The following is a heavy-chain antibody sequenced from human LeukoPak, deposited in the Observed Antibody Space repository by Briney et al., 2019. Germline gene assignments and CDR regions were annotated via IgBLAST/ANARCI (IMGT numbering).Heavy chain of an antibody. CDR2: LSGSGAFT. CDR1: GFTFSSHA. V-gene: IGHV3-23*01. Sequence: GGSLRLSCTASGFTFSSHAMSWVRQAPGKGLEWVSALSGSGAFTYYADSVKGRFTISRDNAKNSLYLQMNSLRPDDTALYYCSTDPRLLIYWGHGTLVTVSS. J-gene: IGHJ4*01. D-gene: IGHD2-8*01. CDR3: STDPRLLIY.